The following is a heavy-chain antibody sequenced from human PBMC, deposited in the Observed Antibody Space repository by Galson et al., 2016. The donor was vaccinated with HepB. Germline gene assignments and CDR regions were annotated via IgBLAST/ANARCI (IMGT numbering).Heavy chain of an antibody. Sequence: SLRLSCAASGFTFSDNYMSWIRQAPGKGLEWLSYISSSGTTIYYADSVKGRFTTSRDNAKNSLYLQMNSLRADDTALYYCARRWDAFDLWGQGTMVTVSS. CDR2: ISSSGTTI. CDR1: GFTFSDNY. J-gene: IGHJ3*01. V-gene: IGHV3-11*01. D-gene: IGHD2-15*01. CDR3: ARRWDAFDL.